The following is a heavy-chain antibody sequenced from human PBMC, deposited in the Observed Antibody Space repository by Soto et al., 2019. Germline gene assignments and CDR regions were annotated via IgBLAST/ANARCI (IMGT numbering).Heavy chain of an antibody. CDR1: GGSISSSSYY. D-gene: IGHD2-15*01. V-gene: IGHV4-39*01. CDR2: IYYSGST. CDR3: ARHSGGSWYFDL. Sequence: SETLSLTCTFSGGSISSSSYYWGWIRQPPGKGLEWIGSIYYSGSTYYNPSLKSRVTISVDTSKNQFSLKLSSVTAADTAVYYCARHSGGSWYFDLWGRGTLVT. J-gene: IGHJ2*01.